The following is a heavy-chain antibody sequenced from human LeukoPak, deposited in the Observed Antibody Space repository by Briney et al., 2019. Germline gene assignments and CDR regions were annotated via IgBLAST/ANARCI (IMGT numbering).Heavy chain of an antibody. D-gene: IGHD2-15*01. CDR1: GFTVSNKY. Sequence: KSWGSLRLSCAASGFTVSNKYMTWVRQAPGKGLEWVSSISSSSSYIYYADSLKGRFTISRDNAKKSVYLQMNSLRAEDTAVYYCARGALDAATPFDSWGQGTLVTVSS. J-gene: IGHJ5*01. CDR2: ISSSSSYI. CDR3: ARGALDAATPFDS. V-gene: IGHV3-21*01.